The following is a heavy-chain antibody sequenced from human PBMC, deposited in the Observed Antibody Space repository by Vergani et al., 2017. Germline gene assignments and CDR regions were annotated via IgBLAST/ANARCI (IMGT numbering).Heavy chain of an antibody. CDR3: ARSRGHLVRRSAFDI. D-gene: IGHD6-6*01. J-gene: IGHJ3*02. V-gene: IGHV3-48*01. Sequence: EVQLVESGGGLVQPGGSLRLSCAASGFTFSSYSMNWVRQAPGKGLEWVSYISSSSSTIYYADSVKGRFTISRDNAKNSLYLQMNSLRAEDTAVYYCARSRGHLVRRSAFDIWGQGTMVTVSS. CDR1: GFTFSSYS. CDR2: ISSSSSTI.